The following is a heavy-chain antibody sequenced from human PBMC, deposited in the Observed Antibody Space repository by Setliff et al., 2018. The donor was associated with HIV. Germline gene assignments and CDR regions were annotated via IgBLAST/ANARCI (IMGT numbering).Heavy chain of an antibody. CDR2: IYHTGKT. J-gene: IGHJ5*02. Sequence: PSETLSLTCTVSGGSISSSGDYWSWLRQHPGGGLEWIGYIYHTGKTYYNPSLQSRISMSLDMSQNQFSLKLTSVTAADTAVYYCAKEGNSVDNWLDPWGPGTLVTVSS. CDR1: GGSISSSGDY. CDR3: AKEGNSVDNWLDP. V-gene: IGHV4-31*03. D-gene: IGHD1-26*01.